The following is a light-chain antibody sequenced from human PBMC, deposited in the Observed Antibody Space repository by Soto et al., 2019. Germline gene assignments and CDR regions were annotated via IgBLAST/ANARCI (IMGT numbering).Light chain of an antibody. V-gene: IGKV1-9*01. CDR2: AAS. Sequence: IQLTQSPSSLSASIGDRVTITCRANQDIASYLAWYQQKPGNAPKLLIYAASTLHSGVPSRFSGSGSGTDFTLTISSLQPEDFVTYYCQQLNVNLLFGQGTKLEIK. CDR1: QDIASY. J-gene: IGKJ2*01. CDR3: QQLNVNLL.